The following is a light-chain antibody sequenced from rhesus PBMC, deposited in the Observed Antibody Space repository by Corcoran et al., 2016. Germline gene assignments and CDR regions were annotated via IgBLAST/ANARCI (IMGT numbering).Light chain of an antibody. V-gene: IGKV1-74*01. CDR2: HAY. J-gene: IGKJ4*01. Sequence: IQMTQSPSSLSASVGDRVTITCRASEKVQNYLHWYQQKPGKAPKLLIYHAYTLQRGVPSRFSGSGSVTEYPFPISSLQPGDIATYHGQHTYDIPITCGGGTKVEIK. CDR1: EKVQNY. CDR3: QHTYDIPIT.